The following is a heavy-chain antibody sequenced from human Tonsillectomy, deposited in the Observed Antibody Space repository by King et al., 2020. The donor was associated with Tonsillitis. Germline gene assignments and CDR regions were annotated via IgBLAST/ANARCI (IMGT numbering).Heavy chain of an antibody. CDR1: GYTFTKYA. J-gene: IGHJ5*02. CDR3: ARDHREVGRPTNWFDP. D-gene: IGHD1-26*01. Sequence: HGQLVQSGPEVKKPGASVKVSCEASGYTFTKYALHWVRQAPGQRPEWMGWTNPAIGDATYSQKFQGRVTITSDTSANIVYMELSSLTSEDTAIYYCARDHREVGRPTNWFDPWGQGTLVTVSS. V-gene: IGHV1-3*01. CDR2: TNPAIGDA.